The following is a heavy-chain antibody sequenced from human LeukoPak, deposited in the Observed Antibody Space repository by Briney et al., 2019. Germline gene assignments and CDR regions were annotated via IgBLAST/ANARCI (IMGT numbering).Heavy chain of an antibody. Sequence: GGSLRLSCAASGFTFSSYAMSWVRQAPRKGLEWVSAIRGSGGSTYYADSVKGRFTMSRDNSKHTLYLQMNSLGAEDTAVYYCAKDWLQLWHTDYWGQGTLVTVSS. J-gene: IGHJ4*02. CDR3: AKDWLQLWHTDY. D-gene: IGHD5-18*01. CDR2: IRGSGGST. V-gene: IGHV3-23*01. CDR1: GFTFSSYA.